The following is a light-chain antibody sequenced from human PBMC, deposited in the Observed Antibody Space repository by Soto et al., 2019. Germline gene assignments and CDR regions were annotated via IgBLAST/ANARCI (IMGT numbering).Light chain of an antibody. CDR2: NAF. CDR1: QSISGY. V-gene: IGKV1-39*01. Sequence: DIQMTQSPSSLSASVGDRVTITCRASQSISGYLNWYQQKPGRAPNLLIYNAFSLQSGVPSRFSGSASGTDFTLTISSLQPEDVATYYCRQTYSTPGTFGQGTKLEIK. J-gene: IGKJ2*02. CDR3: RQTYSTPGT.